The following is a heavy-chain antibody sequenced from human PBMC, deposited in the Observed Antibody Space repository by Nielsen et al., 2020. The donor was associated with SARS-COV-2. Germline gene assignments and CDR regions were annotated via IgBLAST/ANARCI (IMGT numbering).Heavy chain of an antibody. D-gene: IGHD6-6*01. Sequence: SVKVSCKASGYTFTSYAISWVRQAPGQGLEWMGGIIPIFGTANYAQKFQGRVTITADESTSTAYMELSSLRSEDTAVYYCARDPAYSSSVNFDYWGQGTLVTVSS. CDR2: IIPIFGTA. CDR3: ARDPAYSSSVNFDY. V-gene: IGHV1-69*13. CDR1: GYTFTSYA. J-gene: IGHJ4*02.